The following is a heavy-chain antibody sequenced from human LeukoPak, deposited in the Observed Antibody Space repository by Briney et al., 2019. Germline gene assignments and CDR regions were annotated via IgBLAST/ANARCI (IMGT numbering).Heavy chain of an antibody. D-gene: IGHD3-10*01. CDR3: AKDERGSGGPRYFQH. V-gene: IGHV3-30*01. Sequence: PGGSLRLSCAASGFTFNIYAMHWVRQAPGKGLEWVAFAEHHGSKKYYADSVKGRFTISRDNSKNTLYLQMNSLRAEDTAVYYCAKDERGSGGPRYFQHWGQGTLVTVSS. J-gene: IGHJ1*01. CDR1: GFTFNIYA. CDR2: AEHHGSKK.